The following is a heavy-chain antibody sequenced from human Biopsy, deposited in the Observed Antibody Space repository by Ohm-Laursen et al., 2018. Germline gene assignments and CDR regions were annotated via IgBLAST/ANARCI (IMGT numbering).Heavy chain of an antibody. CDR3: ASLEDRTFDK. Sequence: SSVKVSCKVSGDRFSNYPISWVRQAPGQGLEWMGRIIPILHVPTYAQSFQGRVTISADKSTSTAYMELSGLRSKDTAVYYCASLEDRTFDKWGQGTLVTVSS. CDR1: GDRFSNYP. CDR2: IIPILHVP. V-gene: IGHV1-69*02. J-gene: IGHJ4*02.